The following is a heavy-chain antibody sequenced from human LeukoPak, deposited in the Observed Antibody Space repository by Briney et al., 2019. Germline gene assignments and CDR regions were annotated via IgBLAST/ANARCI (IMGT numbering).Heavy chain of an antibody. CDR3: ATEHPESHCSSTSCYKAFDI. CDR1: GYTLTELS. D-gene: IGHD2-2*02. Sequence: ASVKVSCKVFGYTLTELSMHWVRQAPGKGLEWMGGFDPEDGETIYAQKFQGRVTMTEDTSTDTAYMELSSLRSEDTAVYYCATEHPESHCSSTSCYKAFDIWGQGTMVTVSS. J-gene: IGHJ3*02. V-gene: IGHV1-24*01. CDR2: FDPEDGET.